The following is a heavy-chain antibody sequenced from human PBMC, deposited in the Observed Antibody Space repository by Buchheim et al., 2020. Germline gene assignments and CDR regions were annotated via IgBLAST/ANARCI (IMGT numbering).Heavy chain of an antibody. CDR1: GYTFTSYD. CDR2: MNPNRGNT. V-gene: IGHV1-8*01. Sequence: QVQLVQSGAEVKKPGASVKVSCKASGYTFTSYDINWVRQDTGQGLERMGWMNPNRGNTGYAKQFQGRVTMTRNTSISTAYMELSILRSEDTAVYYCARGGFGSSGWQYYYYYYGMDVWGQGTT. D-gene: IGHD6-19*01. J-gene: IGHJ6*02. CDR3: ARGGFGSSGWQYYYYYYGMDV.